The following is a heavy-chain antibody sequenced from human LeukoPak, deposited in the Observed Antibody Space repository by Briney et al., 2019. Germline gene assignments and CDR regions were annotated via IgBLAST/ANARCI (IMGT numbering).Heavy chain of an antibody. CDR2: INHSGST. CDR1: GGSFSGYY. V-gene: IGHV4-34*01. CDR3: ARGPIVVVPDRRNWFDP. D-gene: IGHD2-2*01. J-gene: IGHJ5*02. Sequence: SETLSLTCAVYGGSFSGYYWSGIRQPPWKGLEGIGEINHSGSTNYNPSLKSRVTISVDTSKNQFSLKLRSVTAADTDVYYCARGPIVVVPDRRNWFDPWGQGTLVTVSS.